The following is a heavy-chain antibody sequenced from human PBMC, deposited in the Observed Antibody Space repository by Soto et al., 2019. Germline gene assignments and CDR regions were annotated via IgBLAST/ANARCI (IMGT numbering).Heavy chain of an antibody. CDR2: IYPGDSDT. D-gene: IGHD1-1*01. Sequence: PGESLKISCECFGYRFTTYWIGWVRQMPGKGLEWMGIIYPGDSDTRYRPSFQGQVTISADKSITTAYLQWSSLKASDTAMYYCARHRTTGYSLAAFDIWGQGTMVTVSS. J-gene: IGHJ3*02. V-gene: IGHV5-51*01. CDR3: ARHRTTGYSLAAFDI. CDR1: GYRFTTYW.